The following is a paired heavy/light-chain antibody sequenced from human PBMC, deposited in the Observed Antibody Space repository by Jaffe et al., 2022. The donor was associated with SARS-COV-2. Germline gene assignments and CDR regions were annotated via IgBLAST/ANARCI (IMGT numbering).Light chain of an antibody. V-gene: IGKV1-39*01. J-gene: IGKJ2*01. CDR3: QQTYNPPYT. Sequence: DIQMTQSPSSLSASVGDRVTITCRASQTISSFLNWYQQKLGRAPKLLINTASGLQSGVPSRFSGSGSGTGFTLTISSLQPEDFATYYCQQTYNPPYTFGQGTKLEIK. CDR2: TAS. CDR1: QTISSF.
Heavy chain of an antibody. J-gene: IGHJ4*02. V-gene: IGHV3-30-3*01. D-gene: IGHD6-6*01. CDR3: ARELAIIAAGRREFDY. Sequence: QVQLVESGGGVVQPGRSLRLSCAASGFTFSNYAIHWFRQAPGKGLEWVAVISYDGSGKSYADSVKGRFTISRDNSNSTLYLQMSSLRAEDTAVYYCARELAIIAAGRREFDYWGQGTLVTVSS. CDR1: GFTFSNYA. CDR2: ISYDGSGK.